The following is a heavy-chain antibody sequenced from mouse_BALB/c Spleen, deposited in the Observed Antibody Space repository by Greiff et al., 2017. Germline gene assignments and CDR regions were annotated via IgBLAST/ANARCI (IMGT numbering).Heavy chain of an antibody. Sequence: DVKLVESGPGLVKPSQSLSLTCTVTGYSITSDYAWNWIRQFPGNKLEWMGYISYSGSTSYNPSLKSRISITRDTSKNQFFLQLNSVTTEDTATYYCARWRYYYAMDYWGQGTSVTVSS. CDR2: ISYSGST. J-gene: IGHJ4*01. CDR1: GYSITSDYA. V-gene: IGHV3-2*02. CDR3: ARWRYYYAMDY.